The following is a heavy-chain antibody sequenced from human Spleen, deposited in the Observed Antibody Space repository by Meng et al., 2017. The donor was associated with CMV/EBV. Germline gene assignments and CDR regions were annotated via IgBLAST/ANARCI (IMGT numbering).Heavy chain of an antibody. CDR1: GHTLAVYY. D-gene: IGHD2-2*01. J-gene: IGHJ4*02. V-gene: IGHV1-2*02. Sequence: ASVKVSCKASGHTLAVYYIHWARQAPGQGLEWMGWVNPNSGDTNYAQRFQGRVTMTRDTSISTAYMELSRLRSDDTAVYYCARVGSSLWFDLDYWGQGTLVTVSS. CDR3: ARVGSSLWFDLDY. CDR2: VNPNSGDT.